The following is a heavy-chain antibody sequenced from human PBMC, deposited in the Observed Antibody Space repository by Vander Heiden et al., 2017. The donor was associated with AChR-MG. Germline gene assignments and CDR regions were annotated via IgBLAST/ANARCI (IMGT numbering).Heavy chain of an antibody. CDR2: ISYDGSNK. CDR1: GFMFSRYG. Sequence: QVQLVESGGGVVQPGRSLRLSCAASGFMFSRYGMHWVRQAPGKGLEWVAVISYDGSNKYYADSVEGRFTISRDNSKNILYLQMNTLGAEDTAVYYCAKDREVFTPLDWYFDLWGRGTLVTVSS. V-gene: IGHV3-30*18. D-gene: IGHD2-15*01. CDR3: AKDREVFTPLDWYFDL. J-gene: IGHJ2*01.